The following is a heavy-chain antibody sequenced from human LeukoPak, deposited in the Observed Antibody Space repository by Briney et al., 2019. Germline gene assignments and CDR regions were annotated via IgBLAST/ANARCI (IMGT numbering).Heavy chain of an antibody. V-gene: IGHV1-8*03. Sequence: GASVKVSCKASGYTFTSYDINWVRQATGQGLEWMGWMNPNSGNTGYAQKFQGRVTITRNTSINTAYMELSSLRSEDTAVYYCASVPSGGDRFDPWGQGTLVTVSS. CDR3: ASVPSGGDRFDP. CDR1: GYTFTSYD. J-gene: IGHJ5*02. D-gene: IGHD3-16*01. CDR2: MNPNSGNT.